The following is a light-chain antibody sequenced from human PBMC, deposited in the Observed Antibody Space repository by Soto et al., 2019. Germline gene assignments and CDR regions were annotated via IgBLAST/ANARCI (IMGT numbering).Light chain of an antibody. CDR1: QTVHNY. CDR2: DSS. Sequence: EIVLTQSPATLSLSPGERATVSCRASQTVHNYLAWYQHKPGQAPRLLIYDSSNRATGIPDRFSGSGSGTDFTLTISSLEAYDFAVYYCQQRSTWPLTFGGGTKVEIK. J-gene: IGKJ4*01. V-gene: IGKV3-11*01. CDR3: QQRSTWPLT.